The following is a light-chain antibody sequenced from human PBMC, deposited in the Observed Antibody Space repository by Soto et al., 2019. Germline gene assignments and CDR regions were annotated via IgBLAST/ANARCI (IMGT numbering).Light chain of an antibody. CDR1: QSVLYSSNNKNY. Sequence: DIVMTQSPDSLAVSLGERATINCKSRQSVLYSSNNKNYLAWYQQHPGQPPRLLIYGISTRATGIPARFSGSGSGTEFSLTISSLQSEDFAVYYCQQYSKWPITFGQGTRLEI. V-gene: IGKV4-1*01. CDR2: GIS. J-gene: IGKJ5*01. CDR3: QQYSKWPIT.